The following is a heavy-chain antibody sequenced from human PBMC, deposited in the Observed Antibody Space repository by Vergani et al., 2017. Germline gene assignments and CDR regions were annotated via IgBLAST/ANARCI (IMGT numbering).Heavy chain of an antibody. CDR3: ARLSYDTTPYLQGGYDC. Sequence: EVQLLQSGGRVIQPGGSVRLSCAASGFTFSACPMTWVRQSPGKGLEGVSAISARYPSTYYADSVKGRFTISRDNSKNMLYLQMNSLRAEDTAVYYCARLSYDTTPYLQGGYDCWGQGTLVSVSS. CDR1: GFTFSACP. V-gene: IGHV3-23*01. D-gene: IGHD3-22*01. CDR2: ISARYPST. J-gene: IGHJ4*02.